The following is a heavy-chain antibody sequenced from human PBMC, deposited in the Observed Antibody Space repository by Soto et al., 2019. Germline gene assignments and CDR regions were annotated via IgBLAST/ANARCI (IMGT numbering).Heavy chain of an antibody. CDR2: FHYSGST. J-gene: IGHJ5*02. CDR3: ARNHYGDPPLNNWFDP. CDR1: GGSISGYY. D-gene: IGHD4-17*01. Sequence: ASETLSLTCTVYGGSISGYYWSWIRQPPGRGLEWIGYFHYSGSTNYSPSLKSRVTISVDTSKNQFSLKLNSVTAADTAVYYCARNHYGDPPLNNWFDPWGQGSLVTVSS. V-gene: IGHV4-59*01.